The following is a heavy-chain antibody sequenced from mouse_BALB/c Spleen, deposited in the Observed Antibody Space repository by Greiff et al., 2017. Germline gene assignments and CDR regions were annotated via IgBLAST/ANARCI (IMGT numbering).Heavy chain of an antibody. V-gene: IGHV14-3*02. D-gene: IGHD2-4*01. CDR1: GFNIKDTY. CDR3: ARRISAMDY. J-gene: IGHJ4*01. CDR2: IDPANGNT. Sequence: EVKLMESGAELVKPGASVKLSCTASGFNIKDTYMHWVKQRPEQGLEWIGRIDPANGNTKYDPKFQGKATITADTSSNTAYLQLSSLTSEDTAVYYCARRISAMDYWGQGTSVTVSS.